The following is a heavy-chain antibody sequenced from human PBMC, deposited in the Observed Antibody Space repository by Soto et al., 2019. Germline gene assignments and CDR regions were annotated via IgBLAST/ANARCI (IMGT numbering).Heavy chain of an antibody. V-gene: IGHV1-3*05. CDR1: GYTFTGYA. CDR3: ARAVAVPADFAY. D-gene: IGHD6-19*01. J-gene: IGHJ4*02. CDR2: INAGNGNT. Sequence: QVQLVQSGAEEKKPGASVKVSCKASGYTFTGYAMHWVRQAPGQRLEWMGWINAGNGNTKYSQKFQGRVTITRDTYASTAYMGVSSLRSEDTAVYYCARAVAVPADFAYWGQGTLVTVSS.